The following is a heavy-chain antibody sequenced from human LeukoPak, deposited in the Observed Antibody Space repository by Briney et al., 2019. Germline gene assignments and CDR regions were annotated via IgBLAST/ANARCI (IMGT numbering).Heavy chain of an antibody. D-gene: IGHD2-15*01. Sequence: GPSLRLSCTASGFTFSSSGMSSVRQAPGMGLEWVSAISGSGGSTYYADSVKGRFTISRDNSKNTLYLQMSGLRADDTAVYYCAKDGTPGDYWGQGTRVTVSS. V-gene: IGHV3-23*01. J-gene: IGHJ4*02. CDR3: AKDGTPGDY. CDR1: GFTFSSSG. CDR2: ISGSGGST.